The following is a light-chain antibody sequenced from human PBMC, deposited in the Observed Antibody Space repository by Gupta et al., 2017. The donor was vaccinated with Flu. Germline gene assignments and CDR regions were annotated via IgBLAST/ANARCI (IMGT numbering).Light chain of an antibody. CDR1: PSLYSNK. V-gene: IGKV3-20*01. CDR2: SAS. CDR3: HQCSSSPPT. Sequence: SCVGSPSLYSNKLAWYQQRPGQAPTLLMSSASSRATGIPDRFSGSGSETDFTLTINRLEPEDFAVYFCHQCSSSPPTFGQGTKLDIQ. J-gene: IGKJ2*01.